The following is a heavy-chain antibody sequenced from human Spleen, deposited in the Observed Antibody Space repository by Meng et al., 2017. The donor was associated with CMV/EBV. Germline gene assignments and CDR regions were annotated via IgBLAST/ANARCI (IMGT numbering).Heavy chain of an antibody. CDR3: ARGQDQGYDFWSGYFGTYYYYGMDV. V-gene: IGHV1-2*02. Sequence: ASVKVSCKASGYSFTDYYIYWVRQAPGQGLEWMGWINPNGGGTNYAQKFQGRVTMTRDTSTSTVYMELSSLRSEDTAVYYCARGQDQGYDFWSGYFGTYYYYGMDVWGQGTTVTVSS. CDR1: GYSFTDYY. J-gene: IGHJ6*02. CDR2: INPNGGGT. D-gene: IGHD3-3*01.